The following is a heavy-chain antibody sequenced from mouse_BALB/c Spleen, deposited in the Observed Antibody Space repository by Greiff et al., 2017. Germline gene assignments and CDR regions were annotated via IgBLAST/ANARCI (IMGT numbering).Heavy chain of an antibody. D-gene: IGHD1-1*01. Sequence: QVQLKQSGPELVRPGESVKISCKGSGYTFTDYAMHWVKQSHAKSLEWIGVISIYYDNTNYNQKFKGKATMTVDKSSSTAYMELARLTSEDSAIYYCARYGSSSYAMDYWGQGTSVTVSS. J-gene: IGHJ4*01. V-gene: IGHV1-67*01. CDR1: GYTFTDYA. CDR3: ARYGSSSYAMDY. CDR2: ISIYYDNT.